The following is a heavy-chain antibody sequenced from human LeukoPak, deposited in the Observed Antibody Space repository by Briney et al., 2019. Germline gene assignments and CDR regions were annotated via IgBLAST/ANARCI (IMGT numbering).Heavy chain of an antibody. CDR1: GYTFTSYG. V-gene: IGHV1-18*01. CDR2: ISAYNGNT. CDR3: ARDPPELVREPLDY. D-gene: IGHD3-10*01. Sequence: ASVKVSCKASGYTFTSYGISWVRQAPGQGLEWMGWISAYNGNTNYAQKLQGRATMTTDTSTSTAYMELRSLRSDDTAVYYCARDPPELVREPLDYWGQGTLVTVSS. J-gene: IGHJ4*02.